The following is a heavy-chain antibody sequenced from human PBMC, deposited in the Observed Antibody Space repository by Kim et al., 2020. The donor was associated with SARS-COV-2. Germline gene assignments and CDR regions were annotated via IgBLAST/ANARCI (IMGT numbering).Heavy chain of an antibody. D-gene: IGHD3-3*01. V-gene: IGHV3-23*01. J-gene: IGHJ4*02. Sequence: GGSLRLSCAASGFTFSSYAMSWVRQAPGKGLEWVSAISGSGGSTYYADSVKGRFTISRDNSKNTLYLQMNSLRAEDTAVYYCAKDDTDTDQKYDFWSGYGYYFDYWGQGTLVTVSS. CDR1: GFTFSSYA. CDR3: AKDDTDTDQKYDFWSGYGYYFDY. CDR2: ISGSGGST.